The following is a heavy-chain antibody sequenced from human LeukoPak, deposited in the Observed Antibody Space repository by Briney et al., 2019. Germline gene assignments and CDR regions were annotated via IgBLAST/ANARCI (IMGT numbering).Heavy chain of an antibody. Sequence: ASVKVSCRASGYTFTSYDINWVRQATGQGLEWMGWMNPNSGNTGYAQKFQGRVTMTEDTSTDTAYMELSSLRSEDTAVYYCATGLEIVVPPRYWGQGTLVTVSS. V-gene: IGHV1-8*02. CDR2: MNPNSGNT. J-gene: IGHJ4*02. CDR1: GYTFTSYD. D-gene: IGHD5-12*01. CDR3: ATGLEIVVPPRY.